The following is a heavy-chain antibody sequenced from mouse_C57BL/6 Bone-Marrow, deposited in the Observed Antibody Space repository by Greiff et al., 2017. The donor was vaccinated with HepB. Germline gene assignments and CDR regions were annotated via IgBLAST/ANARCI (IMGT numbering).Heavy chain of an antibody. D-gene: IGHD1-1*01. CDR1: GYTFTSYW. J-gene: IGHJ4*01. Sequence: QVQLQQPGAELVKPGASVKMSCKASGYTFTSYWITWVKQRPGQGLEWIGDIYPGSGSTNYNEKFKSKATLTVDTSSSTAYMQLSSLTSEDSAVYYCARLSHYYYGSRPYAMDYWGQGTSVTVSS. CDR3: ARLSHYYYGSRPYAMDY. V-gene: IGHV1-55*01. CDR2: IYPGSGST.